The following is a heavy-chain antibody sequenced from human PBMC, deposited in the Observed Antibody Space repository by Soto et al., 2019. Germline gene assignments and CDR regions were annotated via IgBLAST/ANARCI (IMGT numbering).Heavy chain of an antibody. D-gene: IGHD3-10*01. CDR1: GFTNCG. CDR3: ARDRGDYVFDY. V-gene: IGHV1-18*04. J-gene: IGHJ4*02. Sequence: ALVKVSCKASGFTNCGLRWVRQAPGRGLEWMGWISAYNGNTNYAQKLQGRVTMTTDPSTSTAYMQLRSLRSDDTAVYYCARDRGDYVFDYWGQGTLVTVSS. CDR2: ISAYNGNT.